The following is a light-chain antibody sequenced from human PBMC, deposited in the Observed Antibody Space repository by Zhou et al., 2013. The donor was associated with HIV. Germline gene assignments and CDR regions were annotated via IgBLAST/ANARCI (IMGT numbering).Light chain of an antibody. V-gene: IGKV1-5*03. J-gene: IGKJ1*01. CDR2: QAS. CDR3: QQYYNTPWT. CDR1: QSITSW. Sequence: DIQMTQSPSTLSASVGDRVTITCRASQSITSWLAWYQQKPGKAPKLLIYQASNLDSGVSSRFSGSGSGTEFTLTISSLQPDDIAIYYCQQYYNTPWTFGQGTKVDIK.